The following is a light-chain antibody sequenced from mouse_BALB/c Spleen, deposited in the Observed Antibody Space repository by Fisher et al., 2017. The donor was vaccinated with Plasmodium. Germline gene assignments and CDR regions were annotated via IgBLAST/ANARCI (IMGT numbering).Light chain of an antibody. CDR3: WQGTHSWT. V-gene: IGKV5-43*01. J-gene: IGKJ1*01. CDR1: QSISNH. CDR2: YSS. Sequence: DIVLTQSTATLSVTPGDSVSLSCRASQSISNHLHWYQQKSHESPRLLIKYSSQSISGIPSRFSGSGSGTDFTLKISRVEAEDLGIYYCWQGTHSWTFGGGTNLEIK.